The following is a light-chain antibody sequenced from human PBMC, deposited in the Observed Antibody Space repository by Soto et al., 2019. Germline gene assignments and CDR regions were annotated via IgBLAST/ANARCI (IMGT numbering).Light chain of an antibody. J-gene: IGKJ5*01. CDR2: GAS. Sequence: MVKMSAAALSVYNRERATISCLASQSVSSKLAWYQQKPGQAPRLLIYGASTRATGIPARFSGSGSGTEFTLTISSLQSEDFAYYYCAQYNNACPIAFGQWARLE. CDR1: QSVSSK. CDR3: AQYNNACPIA. V-gene: IGKV3-15*01.